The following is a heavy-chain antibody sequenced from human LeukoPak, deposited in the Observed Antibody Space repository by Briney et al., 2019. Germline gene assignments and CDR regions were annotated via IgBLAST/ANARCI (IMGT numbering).Heavy chain of an antibody. Sequence: GGSLRLSCAASGFTFDDYAMHWVRQAPGKGLGWVSGISWNSGSIGYADSVKGRFTISRDNAKNSLYLQMNSLRAEDTALYYCAKDATSGSYSAFDYWGQGTLVTVSS. J-gene: IGHJ4*02. CDR2: ISWNSGSI. D-gene: IGHD1-26*01. V-gene: IGHV3-9*01. CDR3: AKDATSGSYSAFDY. CDR1: GFTFDDYA.